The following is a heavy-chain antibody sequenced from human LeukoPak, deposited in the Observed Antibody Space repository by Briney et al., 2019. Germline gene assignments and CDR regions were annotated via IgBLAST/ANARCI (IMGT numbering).Heavy chain of an antibody. Sequence: GRSLRLSCAGSGFTFEEYAMHWVRQAPGKGLEWVSGISWSSGNIDYADSVKGRFTISRDNAKNSLYLQMNSLRAEDTALYYCAKDKVGDYGLDAFDIWGQGTMVTVSS. D-gene: IGHD4-17*01. CDR2: ISWSSGNI. CDR3: AKDKVGDYGLDAFDI. V-gene: IGHV3-9*01. J-gene: IGHJ3*02. CDR1: GFTFEEYA.